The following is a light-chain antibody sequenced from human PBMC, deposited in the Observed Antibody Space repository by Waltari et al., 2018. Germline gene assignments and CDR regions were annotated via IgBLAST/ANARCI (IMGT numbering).Light chain of an antibody. CDR1: SSDVGGYNY. J-gene: IGLJ1*01. Sequence: QSALTQPASVSGSPGQSLTISCPGTSSDVGGYNYVSWYQQHPGKAPKLMIYDVSNRPSGVSNRFSGSKSGNTASLTISGLQPEDEADYYCSSYTSSTIYVFGTGTKVTVL. V-gene: IGLV2-14*01. CDR2: DVS. CDR3: SSYTSSTIYV.